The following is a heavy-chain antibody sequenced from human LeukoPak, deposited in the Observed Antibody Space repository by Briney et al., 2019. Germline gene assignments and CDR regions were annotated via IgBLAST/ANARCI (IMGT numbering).Heavy chain of an antibody. D-gene: IGHD6-19*01. CDR1: GFTFSSYA. Sequence: GGSLRLSCTASGFTFSSYAMSWVRQAPGKGLEWVSGLSSSGAKTFYADSVKGRFTISRGNSKNTMFLQMNSLRAEDTALYYCAKDSGWAFDYWGQGTQVTVSS. J-gene: IGHJ4*02. CDR2: LSSSGAKT. CDR3: AKDSGWAFDY. V-gene: IGHV3-23*01.